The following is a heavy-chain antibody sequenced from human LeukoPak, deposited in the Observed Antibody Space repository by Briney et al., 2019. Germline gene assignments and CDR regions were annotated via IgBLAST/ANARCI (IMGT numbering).Heavy chain of an antibody. CDR3: ARGGSTGYSLYYYYYGMDV. CDR1: GYTFTSYY. J-gene: IGHJ6*02. CDR2: INPSGGST. V-gene: IGHV1-46*01. D-gene: IGHD3-9*01. Sequence: ASVKVSCKASGYTFTSYYMHWVRQAPGQGLEWMGMINPSGGSTSYAQKFQGRVTMTRDTSTSTVYMELSSLRSEDTAVYYCARGGSTGYSLYYYYYGMDVWGQGTTVTVSS.